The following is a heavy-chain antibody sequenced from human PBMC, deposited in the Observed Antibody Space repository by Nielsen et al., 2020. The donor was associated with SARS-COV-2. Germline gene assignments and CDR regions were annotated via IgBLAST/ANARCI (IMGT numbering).Heavy chain of an antibody. CDR3: ARGRVTMVRYGMDV. CDR2: IYYSGST. J-gene: IGHJ6*02. D-gene: IGHD3-10*01. CDR1: GGSVSSGSYY. Sequence: SETLSLTCTVSGGSVSSGSYYWSWIRQPPGKGLEWIGYIYYSGSTNYNPSLKSRVTISVDTSKNQFSLKLSSVTAADTAVYYCARGRVTMVRYGMDVWGQGTTVTVSS. V-gene: IGHV4-61*01.